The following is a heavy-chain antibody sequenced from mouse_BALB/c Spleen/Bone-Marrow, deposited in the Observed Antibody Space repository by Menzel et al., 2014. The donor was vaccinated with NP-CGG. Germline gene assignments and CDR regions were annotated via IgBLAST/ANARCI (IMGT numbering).Heavy chain of an antibody. CDR2: INPSNGGT. Sequence: ESGAELVKPGASVKLSCKASGYTFTSYYMYWVKQRPGQGLEWIGEINPSNGGTNFNEKFKSRATLTVDKSSGTAYMQLSSLTSEDSAVYYCTRGRTWDFDYWGQGTTLTVSS. CDR1: GYTFTSYY. V-gene: IGHV1S81*02. D-gene: IGHD4-1*01. CDR3: TRGRTWDFDY. J-gene: IGHJ2*01.